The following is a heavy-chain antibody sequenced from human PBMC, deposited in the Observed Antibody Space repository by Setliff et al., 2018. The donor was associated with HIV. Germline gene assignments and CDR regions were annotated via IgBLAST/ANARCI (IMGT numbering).Heavy chain of an antibody. V-gene: IGHV4-39*07. D-gene: IGHD3-3*01. CDR2: FYYTGTT. J-gene: IGHJ4*02. CDR3: ARGNYYNLWADPFDY. CDR1: DNSLNSHDFY. Sequence: SETLSLTCSVSDNSLNSHDFYWGWIRQPPGKGLEWIGNFYYTGTTYYNSSLKSRVTISVDTSKNQVSLKLTSMTAADTAIYYCARGNYYNLWADPFDYWGQGTLVTV.